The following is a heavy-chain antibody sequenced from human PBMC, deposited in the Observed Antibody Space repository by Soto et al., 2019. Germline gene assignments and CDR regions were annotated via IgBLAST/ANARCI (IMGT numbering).Heavy chain of an antibody. D-gene: IGHD6-19*01. V-gene: IGHV4-39*01. CDR2: IYYSGST. CDR1: GGSISSSSYY. J-gene: IGHJ6*02. CDR3: ARQPIAVAGKDYYYGMDV. Sequence: KSSETLSLTCTVSGGSISSSSYYWGWIRQPPGKGLEWIGSIYYSGSTYYNPSLKSRVTISVDTSKNQFSLKLSSVTAADTAVYYCARQPIAVAGKDYYYGMDVWGQGTTVTVSS.